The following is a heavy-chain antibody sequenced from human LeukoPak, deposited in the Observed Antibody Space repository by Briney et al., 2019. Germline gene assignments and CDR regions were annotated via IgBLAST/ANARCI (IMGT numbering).Heavy chain of an antibody. J-gene: IGHJ3*02. CDR3: LALGQRNAFDI. Sequence: SETLSLTCTVSGDSISSSSYYWGCIRQPPGKGLEWIGSIYYSGSTYYNPSLKSRVTISVDTSKNQFSLKLSSVTAADTAVYYCLALGQRNAFDIWGQGTMVTVSS. CDR2: IYYSGST. V-gene: IGHV4-39*07. D-gene: IGHD3-16*01. CDR1: GDSISSSSYY.